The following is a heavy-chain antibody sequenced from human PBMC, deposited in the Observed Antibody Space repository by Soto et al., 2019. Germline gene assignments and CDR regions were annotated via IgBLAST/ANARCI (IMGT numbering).Heavy chain of an antibody. CDR1: GDSVSSNSAA. CDR2: TYYRSKWYN. D-gene: IGHD6-19*01. CDR3: ARDRAGEQRSRYSSGWYNWFDP. V-gene: IGHV6-1*01. J-gene: IGHJ5*02. Sequence: SQTLSLTCAISGDSVSSNSAAWNWIRQSPSRGLEWLGRTYYRSKWYNDYAVSVKSRITINPDTSKNQFSLQLNSVTPEDTAVYYCARDRAGEQRSRYSSGWYNWFDPWGQGTLVTVS.